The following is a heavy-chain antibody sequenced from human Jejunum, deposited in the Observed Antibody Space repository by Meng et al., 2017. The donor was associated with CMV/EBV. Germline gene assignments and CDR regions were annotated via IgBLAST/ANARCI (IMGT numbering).Heavy chain of an antibody. CDR2: IYYSGST. CDR3: ARGVDYYGSGTFFDY. J-gene: IGHJ4*02. D-gene: IGHD3-10*01. CDR1: GATSNDGSY. V-gene: IGHV4-31*02. Sequence: GATSNDGSYWSWLRHHPGKGLEWIRYIYYSGSTYYNTSPRNRVTISVDTSKNQFSLIVSSLTAADTAVYYCARGVDYYGSGTFFDYWGQGTLVTVSS.